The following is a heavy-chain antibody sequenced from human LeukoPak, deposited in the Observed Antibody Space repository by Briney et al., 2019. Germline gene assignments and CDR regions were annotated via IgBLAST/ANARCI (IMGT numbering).Heavy chain of an antibody. CDR3: ATTLTQWLLSN. CDR1: GFTFSSYW. V-gene: IGHV3-7*01. CDR2: IKQDGSEK. Sequence: GGSLRLSCAASGFTFSSYWMHWVRQAPGKGLEWVANIKQDGSEKYYADSVKGRFTISRDNPKNSLYLQMNSLRAEDTAVYYCATTLTQWLLSNWGQGTLVTVCS. J-gene: IGHJ4*02. D-gene: IGHD6-19*01.